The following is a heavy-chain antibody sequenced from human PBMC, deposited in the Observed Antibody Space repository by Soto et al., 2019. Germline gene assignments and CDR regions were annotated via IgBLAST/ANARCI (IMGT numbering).Heavy chain of an antibody. Sequence: ETLSRAGRVSGDSVSSGDYYGSWIRQPPGKGLEWIGHVYFSGSTNYIPSLKSRLTMSVDTAKNQFSLKLNSVTAADTAVYYCERITVDTYIIYWSDPWGQGTQVTVYS. V-gene: IGHV4-61*08. CDR2: VYFSGST. D-gene: IGHD4-17*01. CDR1: GDSVSSGDYY. J-gene: IGHJ5*02. CDR3: ERITVDTYIIYWSDP.